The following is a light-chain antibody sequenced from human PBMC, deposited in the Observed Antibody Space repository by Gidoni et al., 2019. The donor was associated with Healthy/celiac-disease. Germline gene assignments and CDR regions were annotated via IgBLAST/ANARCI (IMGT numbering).Light chain of an antibody. J-gene: IGKJ1*01. V-gene: IGKV3-20*01. Sequence: IVFPHSPGTLSWSPGERATLSCRASQSVSSSYLAWYQQKPGQAPRLLIYGASSRATGIPDRFSGSGSGTDFTLTISRLEPEDFAVYYCQQYGSSPKTFGQGTKVEIK. CDR3: QQYGSSPKT. CDR2: GAS. CDR1: QSVSSSY.